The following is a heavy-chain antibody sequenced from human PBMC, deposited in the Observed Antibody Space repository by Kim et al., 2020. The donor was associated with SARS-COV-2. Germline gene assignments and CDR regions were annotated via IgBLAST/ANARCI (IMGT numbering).Heavy chain of an antibody. CDR1: GGSMTISSDYY. J-gene: IGHJ4*02. Sequence: SETLSLTCTVSGGSMTISSDYYWAWLRQPPGKGLEWIGSVSYTGKTYYTPSLKSRVTIPVDTSKNQFSLKLNSVTAAATAVYYFARTEEKWGHYLYLGQGTLVTVST. CDR3: ARTEEKWGHYLY. CDR2: VSYTGKT. D-gene: IGHD3-16*02. V-gene: IGHV4-39*01.